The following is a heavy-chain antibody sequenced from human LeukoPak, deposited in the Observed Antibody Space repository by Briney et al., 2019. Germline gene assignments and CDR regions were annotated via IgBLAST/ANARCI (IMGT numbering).Heavy chain of an antibody. Sequence: SETLSLTCTVSGGSISSGGYYWSWIRQHPGKGLEWIWYIYYSGSTYYNPSLKSRVTISVDTSKNQFSLKLSSVTAADTAADTAVYFCASEAIVGTGNYFDYWGQGTLVTVSS. CDR3: VYFCASEAIVGTGNYFDY. CDR1: GGSISSGGYY. CDR2: IYYSGST. J-gene: IGHJ4*02. V-gene: IGHV4-31*03. D-gene: IGHD1-26*01.